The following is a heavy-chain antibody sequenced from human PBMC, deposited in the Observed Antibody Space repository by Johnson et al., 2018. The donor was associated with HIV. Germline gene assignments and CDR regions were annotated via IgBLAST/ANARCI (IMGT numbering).Heavy chain of an antibody. CDR2: IYSGGST. V-gene: IGHV3-66*03. CDR3: AREVGQWLAPPLAFDI. J-gene: IGHJ3*02. CDR1: GFIVSSKY. D-gene: IGHD6-19*01. Sequence: VQLVESGGGLIQPGGSLRLSCAASGFIVSSKYMSWVRQAPGKGLEWVSVIYSGGSTYYADSVKGRFTISRDNSKNTLYLQMNSLRAEETAVYYCAREVGQWLAPPLAFDIWGQGTMVTVSS.